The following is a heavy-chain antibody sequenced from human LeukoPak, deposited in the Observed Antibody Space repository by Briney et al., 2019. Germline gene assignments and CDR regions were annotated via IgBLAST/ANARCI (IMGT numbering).Heavy chain of an antibody. CDR1: RYSFTSYW. J-gene: IGHJ4*02. V-gene: IGHV5-51*01. Sequence: GESLKISCKGSRYSFTSYWVGWVRQMPGKGLEWMGIIYPGDSDTRYSPSFQGQVTISADKSISTAYLQWSSLKASDSAMYYCARWSSWYASQQYYFDYWGQGTLVTVSS. D-gene: IGHD6-13*01. CDR3: ARWSSWYASQQYYFDY. CDR2: IYPGDSDT.